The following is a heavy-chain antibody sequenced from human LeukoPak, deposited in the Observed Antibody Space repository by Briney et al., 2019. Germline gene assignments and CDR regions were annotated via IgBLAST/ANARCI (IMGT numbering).Heavy chain of an antibody. CDR3: ARHVGYGNNWFDP. Sequence: SETLSLTCTVSGGSINNYYWSWIRQPPGKGLEWIGYIYYSGSTNYNPSLKSRVTISVDTSKNQFSLKLRSVTAADTAVYYCARHVGYGNNWFDPWGQGTLVTVSS. V-gene: IGHV4-59*08. CDR2: IYYSGST. J-gene: IGHJ5*02. D-gene: IGHD5-18*01. CDR1: GGSINNYY.